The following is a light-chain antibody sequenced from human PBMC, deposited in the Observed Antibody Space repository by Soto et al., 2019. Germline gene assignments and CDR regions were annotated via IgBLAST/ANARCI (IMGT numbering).Light chain of an antibody. Sequence: DFQLTQSPSFLSASIGDRVTITCRASQGISSYLAWYQQKPGKPPKLLIYSASTLQSGVPSRFSGSGSGTEFTLTISSLQPEDFATYYCQHLKTYPQTFGQGPKVDIK. CDR1: QGISSY. J-gene: IGKJ1*01. V-gene: IGKV1-9*01. CDR2: SAS. CDR3: QHLKTYPQT.